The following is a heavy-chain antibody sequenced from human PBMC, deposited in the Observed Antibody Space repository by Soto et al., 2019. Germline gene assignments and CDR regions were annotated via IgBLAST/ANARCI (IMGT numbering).Heavy chain of an antibody. J-gene: IGHJ6*03. V-gene: IGHV3-23*01. CDR1: GFTFSSYA. CDR3: AKDLRDCGSTSCYVVYYYYYMDV. CDR2: ISGSGGST. D-gene: IGHD2-2*01. Sequence: GGSLRLSCAASGFTFSSYAMSWVRQAPGKGLEWVSAISGSGGSTYYADSVKGRFTISRDNSKNTLYLQMNSLRAEDTAVYYCAKDLRDCGSTSCYVVYYYYYMDVWGKGTTVTVSS.